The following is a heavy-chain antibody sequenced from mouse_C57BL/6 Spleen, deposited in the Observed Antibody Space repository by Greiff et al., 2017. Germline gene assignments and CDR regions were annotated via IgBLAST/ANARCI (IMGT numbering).Heavy chain of an antibody. CDR3: ARGGDGEARDY. CDR1: GYAFSSYW. D-gene: IGHD3-3*01. CDR2: IYPGDGDT. Sequence: QVQLQPSGAELVKPGASVKISCKASGYAFSSYWMNWVKQRPGKGLEWIGQIYPGDGDTNYNGKFKGKATLTADKSSSTAYMQLSSLNSEESAVYFCARGGDGEARDYWGQGTSVTVAS. V-gene: IGHV1-80*01. J-gene: IGHJ4*01.